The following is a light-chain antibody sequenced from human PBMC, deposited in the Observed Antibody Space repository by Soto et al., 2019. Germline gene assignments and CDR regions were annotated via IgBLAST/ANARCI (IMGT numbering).Light chain of an antibody. Sequence: QSVLTHPPSASGTPGQSVTITCTGTTSDVGGYKYVSWHQQHPCKAPKLMIFEVNKRPSGVPDRFSGSKSGNTASLTVSGLQPEDEADYYCSSYAGSTTYVFGGGTKLTVL. CDR3: SSYAGSTTYV. CDR2: EVN. V-gene: IGLV2-8*01. J-gene: IGLJ1*01. CDR1: TSDVGGYKY.